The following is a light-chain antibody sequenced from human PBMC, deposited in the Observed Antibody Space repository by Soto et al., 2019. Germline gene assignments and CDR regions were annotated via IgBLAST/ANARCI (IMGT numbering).Light chain of an antibody. J-gene: IGKJ4*01. Sequence: DIQMTQFPSSLSASVGDRVTITCRASQTIQSHLNWYQQKPGEAPKIVIYATSTLQSGVPSRFNGSVSGTDFTLSISSLQTEDFATYYCQQTYRTPLTFGGGTKVDIK. CDR3: QQTYRTPLT. CDR1: QTIQSH. CDR2: ATS. V-gene: IGKV1-39*01.